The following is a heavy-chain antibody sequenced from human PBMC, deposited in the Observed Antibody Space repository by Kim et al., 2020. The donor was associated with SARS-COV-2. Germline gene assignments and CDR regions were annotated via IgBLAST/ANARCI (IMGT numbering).Heavy chain of an antibody. V-gene: IGHV5-51*01. Sequence: GESLQISCKGSGYSFTSYWIGWVRQMPGKGLEWMGSIYPGDSDTSSSPSFQGQVTISADKSISTAYLQWSSLKASDTAMYYCARHVWEYSSGGYYYYGMDVWGQGTTVTVSS. CDR1: GYSFTSYW. J-gene: IGHJ6*02. CDR2: IYPGDSDT. D-gene: IGHD6-19*01. CDR3: ARHVWEYSSGGYYYYGMDV.